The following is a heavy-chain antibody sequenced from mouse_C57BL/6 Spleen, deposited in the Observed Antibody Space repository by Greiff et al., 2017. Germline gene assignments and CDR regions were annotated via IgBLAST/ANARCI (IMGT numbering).Heavy chain of an antibody. D-gene: IGHD4-1*01. CDR3: ARFGLAGTPWFAY. V-gene: IGHV1-50*01. Sequence: VQLQQPGAELVKPGASVKLSCKASGYTFTSYWMQWVKQRPGQGLEWIGEIDPSDSYTNYNQKFKGKATLTVDTSSSTAYMQLSSLTSEDSAVYDCARFGLAGTPWFAYWGQGTLVTVSA. J-gene: IGHJ3*01. CDR1: GYTFTSYW. CDR2: IDPSDSYT.